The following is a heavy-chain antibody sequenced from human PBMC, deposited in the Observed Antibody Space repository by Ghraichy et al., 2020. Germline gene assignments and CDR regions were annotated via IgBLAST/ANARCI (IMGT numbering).Heavy chain of an antibody. CDR2: INQDGRER. J-gene: IGHJ3*01. V-gene: IGHV3-7*03. D-gene: IGHD3-10*01. CDR3: ISGDTFDY. CDR1: GLMFSSYW. Sequence: GGSLRLSCTASGLMFSSYWMTWVRQGPGKGLEWVANINQDGRERYYVGSVKGRFTISRDNAKNSLYLQINNLSAEDTAVYYCISGDTFDYWGRGTMVTVSS.